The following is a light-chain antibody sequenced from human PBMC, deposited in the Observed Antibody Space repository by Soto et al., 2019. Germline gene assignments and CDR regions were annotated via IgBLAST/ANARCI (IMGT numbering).Light chain of an antibody. Sequence: QPVLTQSSSASASLGSSVKLTCILSSGHSTYIIAWHQQQPGKAPRFLMTLDRSGSYNRGSGVPDRFSGSSSGADRYLTTPTLHLEEEGDYYWETWYRNTHRVLGGGTKLPVL. J-gene: IGLJ3*02. CDR1: SGHSTYI. CDR3: ETWYRNTHRV. CDR2: LDRSGSY. V-gene: IGLV4-60*02.